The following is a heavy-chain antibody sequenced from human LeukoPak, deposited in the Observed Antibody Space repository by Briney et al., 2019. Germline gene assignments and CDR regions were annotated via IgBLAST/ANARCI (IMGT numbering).Heavy chain of an antibody. D-gene: IGHD1-26*01. CDR1: GFTFSSYS. J-gene: IGHJ4*02. CDR3: ARDQRGIVGASDY. Sequence: GGSLRLSCAASGFTFSSYSMNWVRQAPGKGLEWVSYISSSSSTIYYADSVKGRFTISRDNAKNSLYLQMNSLRAEDTAVYYCARDQRGIVGASDYWGQGTLVTVSS. CDR2: ISSSSSTI. V-gene: IGHV3-48*04.